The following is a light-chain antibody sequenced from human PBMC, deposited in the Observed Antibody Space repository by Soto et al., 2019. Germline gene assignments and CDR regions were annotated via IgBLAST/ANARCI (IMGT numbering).Light chain of an antibody. CDR3: QRYNSSPLT. V-gene: IGKV1-5*03. CDR2: KAS. Sequence: DIQMTQSPSTLSASVGDRVTITCRASQSISSWLAWYQQKPGKAPKLLIYKASSLESGVPSRFSGSGSGTEFTLTISSLQPDDFATYYCQRYNSSPLTFGGGTKVEIK. CDR1: QSISSW. J-gene: IGKJ4*01.